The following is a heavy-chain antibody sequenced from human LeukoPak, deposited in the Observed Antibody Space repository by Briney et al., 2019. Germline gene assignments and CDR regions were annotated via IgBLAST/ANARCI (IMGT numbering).Heavy chain of an antibody. CDR1: GFNFNNAW. Sequence: GGSLRLSCTTSGFNFNNAWMNWVRQAPGKGLEWVGRIKSRTDGGTTVYSAPVKGRFTISRDDSKNTLYLQMNSLKTEDTAVYYCTTYLGYCTNGVCYTPFDYWGQGTLVTVSS. J-gene: IGHJ4*02. CDR2: IKSRTDGGTT. V-gene: IGHV3-15*07. CDR3: TTYLGYCTNGVCYTPFDY. D-gene: IGHD2-8*01.